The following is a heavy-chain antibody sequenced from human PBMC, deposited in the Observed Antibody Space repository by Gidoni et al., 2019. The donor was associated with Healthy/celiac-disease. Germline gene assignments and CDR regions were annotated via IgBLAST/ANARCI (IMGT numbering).Heavy chain of an antibody. J-gene: IGHJ4*02. CDR1: GFTFSSYA. CDR2: ISGSGGST. Sequence: EVQLLESGGGLVQHGGSLRLSCAASGFTFSSYALSWVRPAPGKGLEWVSAISGSGGSTYYADSVKGRFTISRDNSKNTLYLQMNSLRAEDTALYYCNIKGGTVTTWGGGYWGQGTLVTVSS. D-gene: IGHD4-17*01. V-gene: IGHV3-23*01. CDR3: NIKGGTVTTWGGGY.